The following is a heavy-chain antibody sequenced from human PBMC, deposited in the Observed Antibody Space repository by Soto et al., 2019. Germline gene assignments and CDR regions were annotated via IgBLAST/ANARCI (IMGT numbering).Heavy chain of an antibody. D-gene: IGHD5-12*01. CDR1: GGSISSYF. CDR3: ARLTPGGYDPDY. CDR2: IYYSGST. J-gene: IGHJ4*02. V-gene: IGHV4-59*08. Sequence: SETLSLTCTVSGGSISSYFWSWIRQPPGKGLEWIGYIYYSGSTNYNPSLKSRVTISVDTSKNQFSLKLSSVTAADTAVYYCARLTPGGYDPDYRGPGTLLTVSS.